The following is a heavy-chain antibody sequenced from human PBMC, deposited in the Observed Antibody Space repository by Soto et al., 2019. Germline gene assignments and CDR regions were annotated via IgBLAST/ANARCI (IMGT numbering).Heavy chain of an antibody. CDR3: ARGRVIAARRSYYYGMDV. V-gene: IGHV3-7*01. CDR1: GFTFSSYW. D-gene: IGHD6-6*01. J-gene: IGHJ6*02. Sequence: VQLVESGGGLVQPGGSLRPSCAASGFTFSSYWMSWVRQAPGKGLEWVAHIKQDGSEKYYVDSVKGRFTISRDNAQNSLYVQMNGLRAEDTAVYYCARGRVIAARRSYYYGMDVWGHGTTVTVSS. CDR2: IKQDGSEK.